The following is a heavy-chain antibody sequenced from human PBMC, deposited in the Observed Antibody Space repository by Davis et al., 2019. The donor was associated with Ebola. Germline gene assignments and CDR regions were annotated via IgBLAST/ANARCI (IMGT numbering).Heavy chain of an antibody. J-gene: IGHJ3*02. CDR3: ARNSGFVVVTPFDI. Sequence: GESLKISCAASGFTFSSYSMNWVRQAPGKGLEWVSYISSSSSTIYYADSVKGRFTISRDNAKNSLYLQMNSLRDEDTAVYYCARNSGFVVVTPFDIWGQGTMVTVSS. CDR2: ISSSSSTI. CDR1: GFTFSSYS. D-gene: IGHD2-21*02. V-gene: IGHV3-48*02.